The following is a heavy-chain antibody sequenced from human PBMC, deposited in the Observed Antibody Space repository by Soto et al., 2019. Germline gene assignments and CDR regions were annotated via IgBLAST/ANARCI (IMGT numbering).Heavy chain of an antibody. CDR1: GFTFRSYG. J-gene: IGHJ3*01. D-gene: IGHD3-16*01. Sequence: QVQLVESGGGVVQPGRSLRLSCAASGFTFRSYGMHWVRQAPGKGLQWVALIWYDGSHQYYGDSVKGRFTISRDNSKNTLFLQMNNLRIEDTAVYFCARDGPAAGSLSFWGLGGGQGTMVSVSS. CDR2: IWYDGSHQ. V-gene: IGHV3-33*01. CDR3: ARDGPAAGSLSFWGLG.